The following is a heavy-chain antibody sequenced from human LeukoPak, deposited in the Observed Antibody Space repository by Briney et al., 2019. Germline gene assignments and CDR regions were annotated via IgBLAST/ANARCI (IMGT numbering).Heavy chain of an antibody. V-gene: IGHV3-30*02. Sequence: PGGSLRLSCAASGFTFSSYGMHWVRQAPGKGLEWVAFIRYDGSNEYYTDSVKGRFTISRDNSKNTLYLQMNSLRAEDTAVYYCAKDQYSSSYYFDYWGQGTLVTVSS. CDR2: IRYDGSNE. D-gene: IGHD6-6*01. CDR1: GFTFSSYG. J-gene: IGHJ4*02. CDR3: AKDQYSSSYYFDY.